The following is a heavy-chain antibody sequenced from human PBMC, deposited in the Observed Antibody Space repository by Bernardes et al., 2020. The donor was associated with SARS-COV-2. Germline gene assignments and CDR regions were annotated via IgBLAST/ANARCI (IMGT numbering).Heavy chain of an antibody. CDR1: GDSVSGNSVA. CDR3: ARDQGGLIDH. J-gene: IGHJ4*02. CDR2: TYYRSTKWYY. V-gene: IGHV6-1*01. Sequence: SQTLSLTCAISGDSVSGNSVAWNWIRQSPSRGLQWLGRTYYRSTKWYYDYAVSLKSRVIINPDTSKNLFSLQVNSVTPEDTAVYYCARDQGGLIDHWGQGTLVTVSS. D-gene: IGHD2-15*01.